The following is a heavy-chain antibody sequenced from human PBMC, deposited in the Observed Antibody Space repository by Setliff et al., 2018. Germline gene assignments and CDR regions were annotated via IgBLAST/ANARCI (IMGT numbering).Heavy chain of an antibody. CDR3: AKGGTYRYFDF. D-gene: IGHD1-1*01. Sequence: PSETLSLTCTVSGGPFSSASIWSWIRQPPGKGLEFIGYVYHSGTAKYDPSLESRAIMSVDASKNEISLKLKSVTAADTAVYYCAKGGTYRYFDFWGQGALVTVSS. J-gene: IGHJ4*02. V-gene: IGHV4-59*01. CDR2: VYHSGTA. CDR1: GGPFSSAS.